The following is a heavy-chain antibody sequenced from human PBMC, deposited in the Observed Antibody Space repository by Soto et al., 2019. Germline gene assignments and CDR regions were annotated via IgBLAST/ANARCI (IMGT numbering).Heavy chain of an antibody. CDR2: INWNSGNI. CDR3: AKGTKYCASGVCSVFDY. Sequence: EVQVAESGGGSVQPGRSLRLSCEASGFSFDEYAMHWVRQVPGKGLEGVSSINWNSGNIGYADSVRGRFTISRDNAKNSLYLQMNSLRPEDTAFYSGAKGTKYCASGVCSVFDYWGQGTLVTVSS. CDR1: GFSFDEYA. D-gene: IGHD2-8*01. J-gene: IGHJ4*02. V-gene: IGHV3-9*01.